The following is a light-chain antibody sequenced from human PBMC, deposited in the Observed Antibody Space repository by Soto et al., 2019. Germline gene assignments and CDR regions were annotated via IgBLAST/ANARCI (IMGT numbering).Light chain of an antibody. V-gene: IGKV2-28*01. J-gene: IGKJ1*01. CDR2: LGS. CDR1: QSLLHSNGYNY. CDR3: MQPLQSWT. Sequence: DVVMAQSPLCLPVTPGEPASVSCRSSQSLLHSNGYNYLHWYLQKPGQSPXLPTYLGSNRASRVPDRFTGSGSGTDSTLKISRVEAEDVGVYSCMQPLQSWTFGQGTKV.